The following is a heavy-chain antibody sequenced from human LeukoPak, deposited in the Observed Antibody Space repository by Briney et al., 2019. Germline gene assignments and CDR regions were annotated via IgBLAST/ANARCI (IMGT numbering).Heavy chain of an antibody. Sequence: GGSLRLSCAASGFTFSSYSMNWVRQAPGKGLEWVSSISSSSSYIYYADSVKGRFTISRDNAKNSLYLQMNSLRAEDTAVYYCARSSRPNYGSGSYYIFYYYGMDVWGQGTTVTVSS. J-gene: IGHJ6*02. V-gene: IGHV3-21*01. CDR3: ARSSRPNYGSGSYYIFYYYGMDV. CDR2: ISSSSSYI. D-gene: IGHD3-10*01. CDR1: GFTFSSYS.